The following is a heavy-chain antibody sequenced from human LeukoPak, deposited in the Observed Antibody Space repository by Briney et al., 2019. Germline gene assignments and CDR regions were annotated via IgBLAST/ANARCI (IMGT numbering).Heavy chain of an antibody. CDR2: ISAYNGST. J-gene: IGHJ6*03. D-gene: IGHD3-3*01. Sequence: ASVKVSCKASGYTFTSYGISWVRQAPGQGLEWMGWISAYNGSTNYAQKLQGRVTMTTDTSTSTAYMELRSLRSDDTAVYYCARDAYDFWSGYHYYYYYMDVWGKGTTVTVSS. CDR3: ARDAYDFWSGYHYYYYYMDV. CDR1: GYTFTSYG. V-gene: IGHV1-18*01.